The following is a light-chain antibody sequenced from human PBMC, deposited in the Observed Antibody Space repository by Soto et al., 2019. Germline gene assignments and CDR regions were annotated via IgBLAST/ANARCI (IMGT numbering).Light chain of an antibody. J-gene: IGKJ5*01. V-gene: IGKV3-20*01. CDR2: GAS. Sequence: EIVLTQSPGTLSLSPGERATLSCRASQSVSSSYLAWYQQKPGQAPRLLIYGASSRATGIPDRFSGSGSGTDFTLTISRLEPEDFAVYYCQQYGSSLIPLGKGTRLEIK. CDR3: QQYGSSLIP. CDR1: QSVSSSY.